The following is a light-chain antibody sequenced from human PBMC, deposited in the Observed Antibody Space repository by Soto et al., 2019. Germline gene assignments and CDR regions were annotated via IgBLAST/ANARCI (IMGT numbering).Light chain of an antibody. J-gene: IGKJ2*01. CDR1: QSIHSY. CDR3: QQSYSIPYT. V-gene: IGKV1-39*01. Sequence: DIQMTQSPSSLSASVGDRGTITCRASQSIHSYLNWYQQKPGKAPNLLMYAASSLQSGVPSRFNGSGSATDYTLTISSLLPEDFATYYCQQSYSIPYTFGQGTKLEIK. CDR2: AAS.